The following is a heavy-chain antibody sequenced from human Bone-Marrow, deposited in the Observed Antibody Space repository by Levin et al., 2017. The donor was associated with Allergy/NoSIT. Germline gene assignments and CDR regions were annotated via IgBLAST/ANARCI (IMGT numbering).Heavy chain of an antibody. V-gene: IGHV4-31*03. CDR1: GGSISSGGYY. D-gene: IGHD2-2*01. CDR2: IYYSGST. Sequence: SETLSLTCTVSGGSISSGGYYWSWIRQHPGKGLEWIGYIYYSGSTYYNPSLKSRVTISVDTSKNQFSLKLSSVTAADTAVYYCARDLIVVVPAATHEYYYYYMDVWGKGTTVTVSS. CDR3: ARDLIVVVPAATHEYYYYYMDV. J-gene: IGHJ6*03.